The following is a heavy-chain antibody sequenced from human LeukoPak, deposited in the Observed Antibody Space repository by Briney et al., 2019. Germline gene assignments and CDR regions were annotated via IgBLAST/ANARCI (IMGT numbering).Heavy chain of an antibody. Sequence: GGSLRLSCAASGFTFSSYGMHWVRQAPGKGLEWVAVIWYDGSNKYYADSVKGRFTISRDNSKNTLYLQMNSLRAEDTAVYYCAKSTGWYSSSWYSTYWGQGTLVTVSS. CDR3: AKSTGWYSSSWYSTY. V-gene: IGHV3-33*06. D-gene: IGHD6-13*01. CDR1: GFTFSSYG. CDR2: IWYDGSNK. J-gene: IGHJ4*02.